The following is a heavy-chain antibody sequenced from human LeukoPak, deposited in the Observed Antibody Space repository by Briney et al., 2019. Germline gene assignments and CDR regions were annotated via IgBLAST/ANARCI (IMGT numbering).Heavy chain of an antibody. V-gene: IGHV1-18*01. CDR2: ISAYNGNT. CDR1: GYTFTSYG. D-gene: IGHD3-22*01. J-gene: IGHJ5*02. Sequence: GASVKVSCKASGYTFTSYGISWVRQAPGQGLEWMGWISAYNGNTNYAQKLQGRVTMTTDTSTSTAYMELRSLRSDDTAVYYCARVNYELARGPNDWFDPWGQGTLVTVSS. CDR3: ARVNYELARGPNDWFDP.